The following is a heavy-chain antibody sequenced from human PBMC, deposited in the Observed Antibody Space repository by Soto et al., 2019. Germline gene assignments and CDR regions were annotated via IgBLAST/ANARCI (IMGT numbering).Heavy chain of an antibody. CDR1: GGSISSSTYY. CDR2: IYYSGST. J-gene: IGHJ4*02. D-gene: IGHD1-26*01. CDR3: ARLNSGSYYFTFDY. V-gene: IGHV4-39*01. Sequence: PSETLSLTCTVSGGSISSSTYYWGWIRQPPGKGLEWIGSIYYSGSTYYNPSLKSRVTISVDTSKNQFSLKLSSVTAADTAVYYCARLNSGSYYFTFDYWGQGTLVTVSS.